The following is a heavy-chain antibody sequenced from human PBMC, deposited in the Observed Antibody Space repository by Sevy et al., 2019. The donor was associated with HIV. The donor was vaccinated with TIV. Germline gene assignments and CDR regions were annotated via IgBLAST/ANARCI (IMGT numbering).Heavy chain of an antibody. CDR1: GFTFSSYG. J-gene: IGHJ6*02. V-gene: IGHV3-33*01. D-gene: IGHD3-9*01. Sequence: GGSLRLSCAASGFTFSSYGMHWVRQAPGKGLEWVAVIWYDGSNKYYADSVKGRFTISRDNSKNTLYLQMNSLRAEDTAVYYCARDEFYDILTGYYRSYYGMDVWGQGTTVTVSS. CDR3: ARDEFYDILTGYYRSYYGMDV. CDR2: IWYDGSNK.